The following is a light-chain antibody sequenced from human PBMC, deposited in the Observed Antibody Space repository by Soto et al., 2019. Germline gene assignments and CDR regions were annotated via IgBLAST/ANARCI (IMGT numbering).Light chain of an antibody. CDR2: AAS. V-gene: IGKV1-39*01. CDR1: QSISSY. Sequence: DIQVAQNTASLSASVGDRVTMTCGASQSISSYLNWYQQKPGKAPKLLIYAASSLQSGVPSRFSGSGSGTDFTLTISSLQPEDFAPYYCQETYSTPWTFAQGTKVDIK. CDR3: QETYSTPWT. J-gene: IGKJ1*01.